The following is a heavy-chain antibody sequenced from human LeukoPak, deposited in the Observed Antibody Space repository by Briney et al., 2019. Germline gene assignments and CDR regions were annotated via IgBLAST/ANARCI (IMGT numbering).Heavy chain of an antibody. D-gene: IGHD3-16*02. J-gene: IGHJ4*02. CDR2: INHSGST. Sequence: PSETLSLICTVSGGSISSYYWSWIRQPAGKGLEWIGEINHSGSTNYNPSLKSRVTISVDTSKNQFSLKLSSVTAADTAVYYCARDLITFGGVIATFDYWGQGTLVTVSS. V-gene: IGHV4-34*01. CDR1: GGSISSYY. CDR3: ARDLITFGGVIATFDY.